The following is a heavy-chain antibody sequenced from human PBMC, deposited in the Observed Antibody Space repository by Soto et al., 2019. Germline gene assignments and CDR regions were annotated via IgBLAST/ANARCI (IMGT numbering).Heavy chain of an antibody. CDR1: GYTFTSYY. D-gene: IGHD1-26*01. Sequence: QVQLVQSGAEVKKPGASVKVSCKASGYTFTSYYMHWVRQAPGQGLEWMGIINPSGGSTSYAQKFQGRVTMTRDTSTSTVYMELSSLRSEDTAVYYCARDKNEHSRHDVFLSWELEYYFDYWGQGTLVTVSS. V-gene: IGHV1-46*01. J-gene: IGHJ4*02. CDR2: INPSGGST. CDR3: ARDKNEHSRHDVFLSWELEYYFDY.